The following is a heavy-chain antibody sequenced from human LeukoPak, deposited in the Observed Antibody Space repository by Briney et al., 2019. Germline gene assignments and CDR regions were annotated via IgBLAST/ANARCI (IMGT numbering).Heavy chain of an antibody. D-gene: IGHD1-20*01. CDR3: APTSEAYTSNWNV. V-gene: IGHV1-2*02. J-gene: IGHJ4*02. CDR2: INPDSGLT. CDR1: GYTFIDAY. Sequence: ASVKVSCKTSGYTFIDAYIHWVRQAPGQGLEFMGWINPDSGLTNYAQKFKGRVTMTRDTSISTAYLEVRRLRSDDTAVYYCAPTSEAYTSNWNVWGQGTLVTVSS.